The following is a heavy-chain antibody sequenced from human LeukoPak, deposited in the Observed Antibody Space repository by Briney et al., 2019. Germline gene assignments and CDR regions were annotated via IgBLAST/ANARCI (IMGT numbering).Heavy chain of an antibody. V-gene: IGHV1-69*01. D-gene: IGHD2-21*02. CDR2: IIPIFGTA. CDR3: AREGGDLYYFDH. Sequence: SVKVSCKASGGTFSSYAISWVRQAPGQGLEWMGGIIPIFGTANYAQKFQGRVTITADESTSTAYMGLSSLRSEDTAVYYCAREGGDLYYFDHWGQGTLVTVSS. CDR1: GGTFSSYA. J-gene: IGHJ4*02.